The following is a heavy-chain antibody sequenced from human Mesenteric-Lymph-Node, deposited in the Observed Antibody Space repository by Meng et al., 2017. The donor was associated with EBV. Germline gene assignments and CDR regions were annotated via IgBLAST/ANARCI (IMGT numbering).Heavy chain of an antibody. CDR2: ITPNSGGT. Sequence: GQLVESGAEVKKPGASVKVSCKASRYTFISYYIHWLRQAPGQGLEWMGRITPNSGGTNYAQKFQGRVTMTRDTSITTAYMELSGLRSDDTALYYCAREADYYDSSGYYLGQYYFDFWGQGTLVTVSS. V-gene: IGHV1-2*06. J-gene: IGHJ4*02. CDR3: AREADYYDSSGYYLGQYYFDF. CDR1: RYTFISYY. D-gene: IGHD3-22*01.